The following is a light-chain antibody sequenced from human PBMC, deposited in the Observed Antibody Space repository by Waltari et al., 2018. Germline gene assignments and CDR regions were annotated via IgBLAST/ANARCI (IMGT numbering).Light chain of an antibody. V-gene: IGKV3-20*01. J-gene: IGKJ1*01. CDR2: DAS. CDR3: QHYVRLPAT. CDR1: PSVRRS. Sequence: EIVLTPSPGTLSLSPGERATLACRASPSVRRSLAWYQQKPAQAPRLLIYDASRRATGIPDRFSGSGSGTDFSLTISTLEPEDFAVYYCQHYVRLPATFGQGTKVEI.